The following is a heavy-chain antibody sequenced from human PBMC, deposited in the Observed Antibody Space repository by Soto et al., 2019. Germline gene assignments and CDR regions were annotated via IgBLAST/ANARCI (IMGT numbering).Heavy chain of an antibody. D-gene: IGHD3-16*01. J-gene: IGHJ4*02. CDR1: GFTFSTYA. Sequence: QVQLVESGGGVVQPGRSLRLSCAASGFTFSTYAMHWVRRAPGKELEWMAVMSYDGSNKYYADSVKGRFTISRDNSKNTLYLQRNSLRPEDTALYYCARDGGAYWGQGALVIVSS. V-gene: IGHV3-30-3*01. CDR3: ARDGGAY. CDR2: MSYDGSNK.